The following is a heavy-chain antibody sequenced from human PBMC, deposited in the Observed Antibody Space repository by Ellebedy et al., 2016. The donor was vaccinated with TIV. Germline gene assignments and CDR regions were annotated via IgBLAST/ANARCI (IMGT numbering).Heavy chain of an antibody. CDR1: GGSIDSSSNY. D-gene: IGHD2/OR15-2a*01. CDR3: ARTHLFYSTSDWYFDL. CDR2: IYYSGST. Sequence: SETLSLTCTVSGGSIDSSSNYWGWIRQPPGKGLEWIGSIYYSGSTFYNPSLKSRVTISVDTSKSQFSLKLSSVTAADTAVYYRARTHLFYSTSDWYFDLWGRGTLVTVSS. J-gene: IGHJ2*01. V-gene: IGHV4-39*01.